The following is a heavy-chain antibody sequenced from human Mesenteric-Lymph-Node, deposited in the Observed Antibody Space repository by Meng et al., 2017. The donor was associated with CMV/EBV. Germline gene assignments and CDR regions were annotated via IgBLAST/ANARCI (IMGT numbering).Heavy chain of an antibody. J-gene: IGHJ6*02. V-gene: IGHV3-7*01. CDR2: IKQDGSEK. CDR3: ARDCSSTSCHDYYYYGMDV. Sequence: GGSLRLSCAASGFTFNTYYMSWVRQAAGKGLEWVANIKQDGSEKYYVDSVKGRFTISRDNAKNSLYLQMNSLRAEDTAVYYCARDCSSTSCHDYYYYGMDVWGQGTTVTVSS. D-gene: IGHD2-2*01. CDR1: GFTFNTYY.